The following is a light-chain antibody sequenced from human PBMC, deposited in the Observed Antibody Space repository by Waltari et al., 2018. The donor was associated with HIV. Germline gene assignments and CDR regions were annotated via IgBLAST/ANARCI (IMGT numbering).Light chain of an antibody. Sequence: QSVLTQPPSASETPGQRVTISCSGSSSNIGSNYVYWYQHLPGTAPKLLIYRNTRRPSRVPDRVSGSKSVTSASLAISGLRSEDEADYYFAAWGCSLTSFVFGTGTKVTVL. CDR3: AAWGCSLTSFV. CDR2: RNT. V-gene: IGLV1-47*01. CDR1: SSNIGSNY. J-gene: IGLJ1*01.